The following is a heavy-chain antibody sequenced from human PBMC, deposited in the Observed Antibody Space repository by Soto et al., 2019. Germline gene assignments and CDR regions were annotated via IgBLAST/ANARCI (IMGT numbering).Heavy chain of an antibody. V-gene: IGHV3-30-3*01. CDR3: ARAHYYDSSGYYSASGYYFDD. CDR2: ISYDGTNK. CDR1: GFTFRTYA. D-gene: IGHD3-22*01. Sequence: QVQLVESGGGVVQPGRSLRLSCAASGFTFRTYAMHWVRQAPGKGLEWVAVISYDGTNKYYADSVKGRFTISRDNSQNTLYLQMNSLRAEDTALYYCARAHYYDSSGYYSASGYYFDDWGQGTLVTVSS. J-gene: IGHJ4*02.